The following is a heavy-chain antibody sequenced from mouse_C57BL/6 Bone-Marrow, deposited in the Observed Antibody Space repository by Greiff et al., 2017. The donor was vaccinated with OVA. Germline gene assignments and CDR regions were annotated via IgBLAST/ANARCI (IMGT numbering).Heavy chain of an antibody. V-gene: IGHV1-64*01. CDR3: ARSALLLRGYYFDY. Sequence: QVQLQQPGAELVKPGASVKLSCKASGYTFTSYWMHWVKQRPGQGLEWIGMIHPNSGSTNYNEKFKSKATLTVDKSSSTAYMQLSSLTSEDSAVYYCARSALLLRGYYFDYWDQGTTLTVSS. J-gene: IGHJ2*01. CDR1: GYTFTSYW. D-gene: IGHD1-1*01. CDR2: IHPNSGST.